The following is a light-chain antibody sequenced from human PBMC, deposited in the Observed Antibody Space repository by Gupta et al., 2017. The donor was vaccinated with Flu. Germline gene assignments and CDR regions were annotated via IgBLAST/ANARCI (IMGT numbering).Light chain of an antibody. Sequence: DIVMTQSPDSLPVSLGERATINSKSSQSLLSTSTNKNNLAWYLQKPGQPPRLLIYWASSRESGVPDRFSGSGSGTNFTLTISSLQAEDVAVYYCQQYDLSPSTFGQGTXLEIK. CDR1: QSLLSTSTNKNN. J-gene: IGKJ2*01. CDR3: QQYDLSPST. V-gene: IGKV4-1*01. CDR2: WAS.